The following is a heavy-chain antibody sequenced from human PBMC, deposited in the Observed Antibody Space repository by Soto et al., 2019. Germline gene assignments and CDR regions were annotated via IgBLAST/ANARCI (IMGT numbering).Heavy chain of an antibody. V-gene: IGHV4-59*08. D-gene: IGHD3-10*01. CDR3: ARIQDSGTPFDY. CDR2: IYYSGST. J-gene: IGHJ4*02. CDR1: GGSISSYY. Sequence: QVQLQESGPGLVKPSETLSLTCTVSGGSISSYYWSWIRQPPGKGLEWIGYIYYSGSTNYNPSLKSRVTISVDTSKNQFSLKLSSVTAADTAVYYCARIQDSGTPFDYWGQGTLVTVSS.